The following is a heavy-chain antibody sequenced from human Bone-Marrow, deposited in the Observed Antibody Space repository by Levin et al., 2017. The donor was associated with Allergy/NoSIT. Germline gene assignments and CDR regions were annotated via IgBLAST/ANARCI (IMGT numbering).Heavy chain of an antibody. CDR2: ISYDGNNK. Sequence: RAGGSLRLSCVVSGFTFATSGMHWVRQAAGKGPEWVSVISYDGNNKYYADFVKGRFTISRDNSKNTVYLDMHNLRPEDTALYFCARATVRGIYRFFDPWGQGTLVTVTS. J-gene: IGHJ5*02. D-gene: IGHD3-16*02. V-gene: IGHV3-30*03. CDR3: ARATVRGIYRFFDP. CDR1: GFTFATSG.